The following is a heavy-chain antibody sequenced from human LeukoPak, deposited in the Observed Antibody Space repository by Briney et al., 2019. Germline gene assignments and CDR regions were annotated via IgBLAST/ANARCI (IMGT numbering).Heavy chain of an antibody. CDR3: ARGFRDY. Sequence: ASVKVSCKASGYTFTSYGINWVRQATGQGLEWMGWINIKDGDTRYAQNFQGRVTITRDTSISTAYMELSSLRSEDTAVYFCARGFRDYWGQGTLVTVSS. V-gene: IGHV1-8*03. CDR1: GYTFTSYG. J-gene: IGHJ4*02. CDR2: INIKDGDT.